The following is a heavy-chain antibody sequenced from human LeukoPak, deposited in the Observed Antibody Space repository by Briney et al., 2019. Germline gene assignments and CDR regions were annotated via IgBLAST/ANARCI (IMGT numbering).Heavy chain of an antibody. CDR2: INHSGST. D-gene: IGHD5-24*01. V-gene: IGHV4-34*01. CDR3: TRAPYGYKFEY. CDR1: GGSFSGYY. Sequence: PSETLSLTCAVYGGSFSGYYWSWIRQPPGKGLEWIGEINHSGSTNYNPSLGSRVTISVDRSKNQFSLKLSAVTAADTAVYYCTRAPYGYKFEYWGQGSLVTVSS. J-gene: IGHJ4*02.